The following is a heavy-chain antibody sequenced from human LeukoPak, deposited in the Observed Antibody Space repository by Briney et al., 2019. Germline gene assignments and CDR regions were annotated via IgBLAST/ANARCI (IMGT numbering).Heavy chain of an antibody. CDR2: IDPSDSYT. CDR1: GYSFTSYW. CDR3: ASPSRTGTTSAHQAFDI. J-gene: IGHJ3*02. Sequence: GESLRISCKGSGYSFTSYWISWVRQMPGKGLEWMGRIDPSDSYTNYSPSFQGHVTISADKSISTAYLQWSSLKAPDTAMYYCASPSRTGTTSAHQAFDIWGQGTMVTVSS. V-gene: IGHV5-10-1*01. D-gene: IGHD1-1*01.